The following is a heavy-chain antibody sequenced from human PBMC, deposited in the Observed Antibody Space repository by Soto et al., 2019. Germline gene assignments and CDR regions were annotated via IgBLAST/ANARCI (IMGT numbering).Heavy chain of an antibody. CDR2: ISPDGGST. CDR3: ARAPRGGVIIVITSAQIDY. V-gene: IGHV1-46*01. Sequence: QVQLVQSGAEVKKPGASVILSCKASGYDFTDHYIHWVRQAPGQGLEWMGIISPDGGSTRYSQKFQARLTVTRDTSTSTVYMELSGLRSEDTAVYYCARAPRGGVIIVITSAQIDYWGQGTLVTVSS. CDR1: GYDFTDHY. J-gene: IGHJ4*02. D-gene: IGHD3-10*01.